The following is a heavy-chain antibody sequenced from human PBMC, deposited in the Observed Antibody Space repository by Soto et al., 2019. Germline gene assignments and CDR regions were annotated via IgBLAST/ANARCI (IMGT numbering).Heavy chain of an antibody. CDR2: IYHTGST. CDR1: NGSISSSNW. V-gene: IGHV4-4*02. CDR3: ARAVAGLDFDY. J-gene: IGHJ4*02. D-gene: IGHD6-19*01. Sequence: HVPLQESGPGLVKPSGTLSLTCAVSNGSISSSNWWNWVRQPPGMELEWIGEIYHTGSTNYNPSLKSRVTISVDKSKNQFSLRLNSVTAADTAVYYCARAVAGLDFDYWGQGTLVTVSS.